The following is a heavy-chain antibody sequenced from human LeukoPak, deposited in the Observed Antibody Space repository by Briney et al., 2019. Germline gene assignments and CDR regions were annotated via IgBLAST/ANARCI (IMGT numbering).Heavy chain of an antibody. D-gene: IGHD3-22*01. CDR3: ASDSSGYYDPYAFDI. CDR1: GGSISSSSYY. V-gene: IGHV4-39*01. CDR2: IYYSGST. J-gene: IGHJ3*02. Sequence: SETLSLTCTVSGGSISSSSYYWGWIRQPPGKGLEWIGSIYYSGSTYYNPSLKSRVTLSVDTSKNQFSLKLSSVTAADTAVYYCASDSSGYYDPYAFDIWGQGTMVTVSS.